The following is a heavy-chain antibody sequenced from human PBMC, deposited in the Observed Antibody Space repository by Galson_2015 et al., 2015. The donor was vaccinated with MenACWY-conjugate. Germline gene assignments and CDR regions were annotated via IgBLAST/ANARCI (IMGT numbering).Heavy chain of an antibody. V-gene: IGHV6-1*01. Sequence: GDSVSSNSAAWTWLRQSPSRGLEWLGRTYYRSRWHNDYAVSVKSRITINPDTSRNQLSLQLSSVTPEDTAVYYCARGVTRTSGTINWYFDFWGRGTLVTVSS. J-gene: IGHJ2*01. CDR2: TYYRSRWHN. CDR3: ARGVTRTSGTINWYFDF. CDR1: GDSVSSNSAA. D-gene: IGHD6-13*01.